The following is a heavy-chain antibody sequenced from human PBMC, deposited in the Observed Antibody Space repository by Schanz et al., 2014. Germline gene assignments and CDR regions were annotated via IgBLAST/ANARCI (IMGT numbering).Heavy chain of an antibody. J-gene: IGHJ4*02. CDR1: GITFSSHS. CDR3: AKIERNED. D-gene: IGHD1-1*01. Sequence: EVQLLESGGGLVQPGGSLRLSCAASGITFSSHSFNWVRQAPGKGLEWVSYIGNGGVTIYYADSVKGRFTISRDNSKNTLYLQMNSLRAEDTAVYFCAKIERNEDWGQGTLVTVSS. V-gene: IGHV3-48*01. CDR2: IGNGGVTI.